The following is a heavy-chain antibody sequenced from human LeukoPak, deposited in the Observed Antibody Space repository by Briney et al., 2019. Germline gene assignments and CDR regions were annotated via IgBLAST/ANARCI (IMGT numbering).Heavy chain of an antibody. CDR3: ARDLDGDFSLDS. CDR2: TYYRSKWSK. CDR1: GDSVSSKSSA. D-gene: IGHD4-17*01. Sequence: SQTLSLTCAISGDSVSSKSSAWNWIRQSPSRGLEWLGRTYYRSKWSKDYAVSVRSRITINPDTSKNQFSLQLNSVTPEDTALYYCARDLDGDFSLDSWGQGTLVTVSS. V-gene: IGHV6-1*01. J-gene: IGHJ4*02.